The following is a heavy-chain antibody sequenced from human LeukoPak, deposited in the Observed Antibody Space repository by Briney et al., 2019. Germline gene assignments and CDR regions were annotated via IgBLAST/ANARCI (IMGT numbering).Heavy chain of an antibody. V-gene: IGHV4-4*02. CDR3: ARDLGFYDSSGYLDY. D-gene: IGHD3-22*01. CDR2: IYHSGRP. J-gene: IGHJ4*02. CDR1: GGSISTSNW. Sequence: PSGTLSLTCSISGGSISTSNWWRWVRQSPGKGLEWIGEIYHSGRPNYNPSLKSRVTISVDKSQNQFSLKLSSVTAADTAVYYCARDLGFYDSSGYLDYWGQGTLVTVSS.